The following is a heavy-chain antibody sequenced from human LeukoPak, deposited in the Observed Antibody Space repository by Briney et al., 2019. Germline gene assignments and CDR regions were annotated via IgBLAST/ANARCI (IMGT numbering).Heavy chain of an antibody. CDR1: GFTFSSYW. Sequence: PGGSLSLSCAASGFTFSSYWMSWVRQAPGKGLEWVANIKQDGSEKYYVDSVKGRFTISRDNAKNSLYLQMNSLRAEDTAVYYCARVGVGGFTVGYFDYWGQGTLVTVSS. J-gene: IGHJ4*02. D-gene: IGHD3-16*01. V-gene: IGHV3-7*01. CDR2: IKQDGSEK. CDR3: ARVGVGGFTVGYFDY.